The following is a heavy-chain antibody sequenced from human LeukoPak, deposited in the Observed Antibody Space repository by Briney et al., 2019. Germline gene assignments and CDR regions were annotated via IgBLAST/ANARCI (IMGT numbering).Heavy chain of an antibody. J-gene: IGHJ4*02. CDR2: INHSGST. Sequence: SETLSLTCAVYGGSFSGYYWSWIRQPPGKGLEWIGEINHSGSTNYNPSLKSRVTISVDTSKNQFSLKLSSVTAAGTAVYYCARGRSYGSGSYRVDYWGQGTLVTVSS. CDR3: ARGRSYGSGSYRVDY. V-gene: IGHV4-34*01. CDR1: GGSFSGYY. D-gene: IGHD3-10*01.